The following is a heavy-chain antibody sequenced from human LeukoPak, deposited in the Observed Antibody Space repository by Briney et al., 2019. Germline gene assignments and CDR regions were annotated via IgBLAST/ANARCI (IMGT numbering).Heavy chain of an antibody. J-gene: IGHJ4*02. V-gene: IGHV3-23*01. D-gene: IGHD1-7*01. CDR1: GFTFSSYA. Sequence: GGSLRLSCAASGFTFSSYAMSWVPQAPGKGLEWVSAISGSGGSTNYADSVKSRFTISRDNSKNMLYLQMNSLRAEDTAEYYCAKEQRDWNYGVFDYWGQGAQVTVSS. CDR3: AKEQRDWNYGVFDY. CDR2: ISGSGGST.